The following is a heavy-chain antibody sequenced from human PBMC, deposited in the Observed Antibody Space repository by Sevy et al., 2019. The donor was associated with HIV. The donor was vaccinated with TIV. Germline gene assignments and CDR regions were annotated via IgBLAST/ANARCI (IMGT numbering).Heavy chain of an antibody. CDR1: GGSISGYY. CDR2: IHSSGST. CDR3: ARGLNYNFWSGYTFDY. J-gene: IGHJ4*02. Sequence: SETLSLTCTVSGGSISGYYWSWIRQPPGKGLEWIGYIHSSGSTNYHPSLKSRVTISVVTSKNQFSLRLRSVTAADTAVYYCARGLNYNFWSGYTFDYWGQGTLVTVSS. D-gene: IGHD3-3*01. V-gene: IGHV4-59*01.